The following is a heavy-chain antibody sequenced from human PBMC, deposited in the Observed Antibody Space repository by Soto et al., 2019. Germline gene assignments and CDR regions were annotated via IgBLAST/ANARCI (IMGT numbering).Heavy chain of an antibody. CDR3: ASINVDTAMVTWGAFDF. V-gene: IGHV5-51*01. D-gene: IGHD5-18*01. CDR1: GYSFTSYW. J-gene: IGHJ3*01. CDR2: IYPGDSDT. Sequence: GESLKISCKGSGYSFTSYWIGWVRQMPWKGLEWMGIIYPGDSDTRYSPSFQGQVTISADKSISTAYLQWSSLKASDTAMYYCASINVDTAMVTWGAFDFWGQGTMVTVSS.